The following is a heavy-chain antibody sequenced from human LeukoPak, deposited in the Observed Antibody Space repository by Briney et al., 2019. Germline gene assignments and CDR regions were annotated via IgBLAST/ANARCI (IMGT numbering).Heavy chain of an antibody. CDR1: GYTFTSYY. D-gene: IGHD2-2*01. CDR3: ARAKYCSSTSCRPWFDP. J-gene: IGHJ5*02. CDR2: INPSGGST. Sequence: GASVKVSCKASGYTFTSYYMHWVRQAPGQGLEWMGIINPSGGSTSYAQKFQGRVTMTRDTSTSTVYMELSSLRSEDTAVYYCARAKYCSSTSCRPWFDPWGQGTLVTVSS. V-gene: IGHV1-46*01.